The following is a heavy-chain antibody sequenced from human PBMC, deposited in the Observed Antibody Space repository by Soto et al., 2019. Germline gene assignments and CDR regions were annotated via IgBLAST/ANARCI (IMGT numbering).Heavy chain of an antibody. CDR3: AQDRGCSGSTCYQAY. D-gene: IGHD2-2*01. Sequence: VGSLRLSCAASGFTFSDYGLSWVRQAPGKGLEWVSSISGSRGSTTYYAGSVKGRFTISRDNSKNTLYLQMNSLRVEDTAVYYCAQDRGCSGSTCYQAYWGPGTLVTVS. V-gene: IGHV3-23*01. J-gene: IGHJ4*02. CDR1: GFTFSDYG. CDR2: ISGSRGSTT.